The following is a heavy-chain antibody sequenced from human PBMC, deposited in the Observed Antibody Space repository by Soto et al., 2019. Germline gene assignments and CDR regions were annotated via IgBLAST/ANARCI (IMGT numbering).Heavy chain of an antibody. CDR1: GFTFSSYA. V-gene: IGHV3-30-3*01. J-gene: IGHJ6*02. CDR3: ARDYYGPQDRQWLAPTYYYGMDV. D-gene: IGHD6-19*01. Sequence: GGSLRLSCAASGFTFSSYAMHWVRQAPGKGLEWVAVISYDGSNKYYADSVKGRFTISRDNSKNTLYLQMNSLRAEDTAVYYCARDYYGPQDRQWLAPTYYYGMDVWGQWTTVTVSS. CDR2: ISYDGSNK.